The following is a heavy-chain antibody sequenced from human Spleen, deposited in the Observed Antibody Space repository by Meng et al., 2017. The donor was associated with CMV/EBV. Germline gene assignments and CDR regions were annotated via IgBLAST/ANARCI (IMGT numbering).Heavy chain of an antibody. J-gene: IGHJ5*02. D-gene: IGHD3-3*01. CDR1: GYSISSGYY. CDR3: AREKGTNFRSGYHNWFDP. V-gene: IGHV4-38-2*02. CDR2: IYHSGST. Sequence: SETLSLTCTVSGYSISSGYYWGWIRQPPGKGLEWIGSIYHSGSTYYNPSLKSRVTISVDTSKNQFSLKLSSVTAADTAVYYCAREKGTNFRSGYHNWFDPWGQGTLVTVSS.